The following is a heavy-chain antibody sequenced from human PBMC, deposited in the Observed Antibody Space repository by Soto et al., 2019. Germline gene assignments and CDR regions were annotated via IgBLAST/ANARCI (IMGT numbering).Heavy chain of an antibody. Sequence: QVQLVQSGAEVKKPGASVKVSCKASGYTFNTYGITWVRQAPGQGLEWMGWISAYSGNTNYAQKLQGRLTVTTDTSTNTAYMDLRSLRFDDTAVYYCARVVKAGDYGDYGRYYFDYWGHGTLVTVSS. V-gene: IGHV1-18*04. CDR3: ARVVKAGDYGDYGRYYFDY. D-gene: IGHD4-17*01. CDR2: ISAYSGNT. J-gene: IGHJ4*01. CDR1: GYTFNTYG.